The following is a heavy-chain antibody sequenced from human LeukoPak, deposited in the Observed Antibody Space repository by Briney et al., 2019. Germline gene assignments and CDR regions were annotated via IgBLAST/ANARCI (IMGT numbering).Heavy chain of an antibody. V-gene: IGHV4-61*02. Sequence: SQTLSLTCTVSGGSISSGSYYWSWIRQPAGKGLEWIGRIYRVTISVDTSKNQFSLKLSSVTAADTAVYYCASDYDNGDYFDYWGQGTRVTVSS. D-gene: IGHD4-17*01. J-gene: IGHJ4*02. CDR3: ASDYDNGDYFDY. CDR1: GGSISSGSYY. CDR2: IY.